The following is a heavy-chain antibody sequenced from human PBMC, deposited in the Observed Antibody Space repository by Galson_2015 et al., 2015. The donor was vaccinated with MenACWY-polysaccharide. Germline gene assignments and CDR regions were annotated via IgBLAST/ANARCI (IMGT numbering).Heavy chain of an antibody. V-gene: IGHV3-74*01. CDR3: VRGYSGGGDY. J-gene: IGHJ4*02. CDR1: GFTFRTYW. D-gene: IGHD2-15*01. Sequence: SLRLSCAASGFTFRTYWMNWVRQVPGKGLVWVSHINYDGRTTSYADSVRGRFTISRDNAKSTLYLQMSSLRAEDTAIYYCVRGYSGGGDYWGQGTLVTASS. CDR2: INYDGRTT.